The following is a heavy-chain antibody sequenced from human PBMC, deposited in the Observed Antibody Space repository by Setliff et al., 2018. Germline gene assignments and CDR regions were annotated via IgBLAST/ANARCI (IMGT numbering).Heavy chain of an antibody. D-gene: IGHD3-16*01. CDR3: AKGRLGGHHGWFDP. CDR1: GFTFTSYA. CDR2: VSGAGDFT. V-gene: IGHV3-23*01. J-gene: IGHJ5*02. Sequence: PVGSLRLSCAASGFTFTSYAMTWVRQAPGKGLEWVSTVSGAGDFTYYADSVKGRFTISRDNSKNTLFLQMNSLRAEDTAVYYCAKGRLGGHHGWFDPWGQGTLVTVSS.